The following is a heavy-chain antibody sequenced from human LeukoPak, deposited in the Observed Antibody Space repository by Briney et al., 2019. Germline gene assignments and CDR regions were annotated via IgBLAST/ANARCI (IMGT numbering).Heavy chain of an antibody. V-gene: IGHV4-59*08. CDR1: GGSISSYY. CDR3: ARHPAAKAAFDY. Sequence: PSETLSLACAVSGGSISSYYWSWIRQPPGKGLEWIAYVHNNGETKHNPSLKSRDTISVDTPTNQISLRLSSVTAADTAIYYCARHPAAKAAFDYWGLGTMVTVSS. J-gene: IGHJ3*01. CDR2: VHNNGET. D-gene: IGHD6-13*01.